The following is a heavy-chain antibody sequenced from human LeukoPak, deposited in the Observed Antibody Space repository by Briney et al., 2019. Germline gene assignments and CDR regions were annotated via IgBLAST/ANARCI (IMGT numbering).Heavy chain of an antibody. J-gene: IGHJ4*02. D-gene: IGHD6-13*01. CDR3: ARDRLKLRGSIAAAGLGDAYYFDY. CDR1: GYTFTGYY. V-gene: IGHV1-2*02. CDR2: INPNSGGT. Sequence: ASVKVSCKASGYTFTGYYMHWVRQAPGQGLEWMGWINPNSGGTNYAQKFQGRVTMTRDTSISTAYMELSRLRSDDTAVYYCARDRLKLRGSIAAAGLGDAYYFDYWGQGTLVTVSS.